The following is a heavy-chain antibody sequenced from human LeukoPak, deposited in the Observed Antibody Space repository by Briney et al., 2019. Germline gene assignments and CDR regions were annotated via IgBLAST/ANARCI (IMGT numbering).Heavy chain of an antibody. J-gene: IGHJ4*02. CDR2: IHSGGST. D-gene: IGHD3-10*01. V-gene: IGHV3-66*01. CDR3: ARGEYGSGNYPDY. CDR1: GFTVSSNY. Sequence: PGGSLRLSCAASGFTVSSNYMRWVRQAPGKGLEWVSVIHSGGSTYYADSVKGRFTISRDSSKNSLYLQMNSLRDEDTAVYYCARGEYGSGNYPDYWGQGTLVTVSS.